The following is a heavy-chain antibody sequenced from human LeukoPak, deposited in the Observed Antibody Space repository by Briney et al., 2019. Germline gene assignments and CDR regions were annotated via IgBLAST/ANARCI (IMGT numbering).Heavy chain of an antibody. CDR1: GGSISTFY. CDR2: IYYSVTT. V-gene: IGHV4-59*08. CDR3: VRHAVATITSWFDP. D-gene: IGHD5-12*01. Sequence: SETLSLTCTVSGGSISTFYWSWIWNRPEQGKGWDGYIYYSVTTSASPSPKPRVTISVDMSKSQFTRTLCSVTAAETAVYYCVRHAVATITSWFDPWGQGTLVTVSS. J-gene: IGHJ5*02.